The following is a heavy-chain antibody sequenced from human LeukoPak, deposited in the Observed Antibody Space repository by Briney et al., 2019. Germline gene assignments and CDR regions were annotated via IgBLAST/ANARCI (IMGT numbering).Heavy chain of an antibody. CDR2: INPHSGGT. Sequence: ASVKVSCKASGYTFTGYYMHWVRQAPGQGLEWMGWINPHSGGTNYAQKFQGRVTMTRDTSISTAYMELSRLRSDDTAVYYCARFGVEISGWYCYYYYMDVWGKGTTVTVSS. CDR1: GYTFTGYY. V-gene: IGHV1-2*02. J-gene: IGHJ6*03. D-gene: IGHD6-19*01. CDR3: ARFGVEISGWYCYYYYMDV.